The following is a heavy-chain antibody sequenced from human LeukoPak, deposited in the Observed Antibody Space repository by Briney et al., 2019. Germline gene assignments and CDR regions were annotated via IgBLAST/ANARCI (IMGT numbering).Heavy chain of an antibody. J-gene: IGHJ3*02. CDR2: IYSGGST. Sequence: TSETLSLTCAVYGGSFSGYYWSWVRQAPGKGLEWVSVIYSGGSTYYADSVKGRFTISRDNSKNTLYLQMNSLRAEDTAVYYCASSIAARLGSSDAFDIWGQGTMVTVSS. D-gene: IGHD6-6*01. CDR1: GGSFSGYY. CDR3: ASSIAARLGSSDAFDI. V-gene: IGHV3-53*01.